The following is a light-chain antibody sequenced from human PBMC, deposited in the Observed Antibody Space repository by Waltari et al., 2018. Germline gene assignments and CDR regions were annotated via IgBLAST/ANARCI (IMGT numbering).Light chain of an antibody. Sequence: QAGLTQPPSVSKGLRQTATLTCTGSKNNVGNQGAAWLQQHHGHPPKGLSFRNNDRPSGISERFSASRSGNTAFLTITGLQAEDEADYYCSAWDSDLTAWMFGGGTKLTVL. CDR3: SAWDSDLTAWM. CDR1: KNNVGNQG. CDR2: RNN. V-gene: IGLV10-54*04. J-gene: IGLJ3*02.